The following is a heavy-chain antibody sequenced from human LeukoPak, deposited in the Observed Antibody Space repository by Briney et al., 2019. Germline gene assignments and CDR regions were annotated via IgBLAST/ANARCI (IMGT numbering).Heavy chain of an antibody. V-gene: IGHV3-23*01. Sequence: GGYLRLSCEGSGFTFSNYAMAWVRQAPGKGLEWVSSISATGNSALYTDSVRGRFTISRDNSGNTVYLQMNSLRAEDTAVYYCANGGGGLPSDYWGQGTLVTVSS. CDR2: ISATGNSA. CDR3: ANGGGGLPSDY. D-gene: IGHD3-16*01. J-gene: IGHJ4*02. CDR1: GFTFSNYA.